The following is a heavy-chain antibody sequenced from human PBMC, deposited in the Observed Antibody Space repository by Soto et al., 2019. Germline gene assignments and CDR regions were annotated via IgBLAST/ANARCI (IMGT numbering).Heavy chain of an antibody. J-gene: IGHJ5*02. CDR3: AMRFPVWFVP. D-gene: IGHD3-3*01. CDR2: INAGNGNT. V-gene: IGHV1-3*05. Sequence: QVQLVQSGAEKKKPGASVKVSCKASGYTFTSYAIHWVRQAPGQRLEWMGWINAGNGNTKYSQKVQGRVTITRDTSALAAYMELSSLRSEVTAVQCCAMRFPVWFVPGAQGALVTASS. CDR1: GYTFTSYA.